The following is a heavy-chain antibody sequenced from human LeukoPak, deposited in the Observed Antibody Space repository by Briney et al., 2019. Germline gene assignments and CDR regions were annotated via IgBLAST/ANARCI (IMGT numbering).Heavy chain of an antibody. CDR3: ARDLRTDSRNWAAFDY. J-gene: IGHJ4*01. V-gene: IGHV1-18*01. Sequence: ASVKVSCKASGYTFTNYGINWVRQAPGQGLEWMGWISAYNGNTKYAQKLQGRVTMTTDTSTSTAYMEVRNLTSDDTAVYYCARDLRTDSRNWAAFDYWGHGTLVTVSS. D-gene: IGHD6-13*01. CDR1: GYTFTNYG. CDR2: ISAYNGNT.